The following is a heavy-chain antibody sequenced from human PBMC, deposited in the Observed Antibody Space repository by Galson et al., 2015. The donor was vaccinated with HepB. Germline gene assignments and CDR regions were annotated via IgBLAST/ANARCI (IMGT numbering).Heavy chain of an antibody. J-gene: IGHJ3*02. Sequence: SVKVSCKASGYTFTSYAMHWVRQAPGQRLEWMGWTNAGNGNTKYSQKFQGRVTITRDTSASTAYMELSSLRSEDTAVYYCARLRPRVLQSAFDIWGQGTMVTVSS. CDR3: ARLRPRVLQSAFDI. CDR2: TNAGNGNT. D-gene: IGHD3-16*01. CDR1: GYTFTSYA. V-gene: IGHV1-3*01.